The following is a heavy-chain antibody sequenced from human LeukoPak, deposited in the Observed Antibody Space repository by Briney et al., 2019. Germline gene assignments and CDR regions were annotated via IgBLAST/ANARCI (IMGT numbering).Heavy chain of an antibody. CDR2: IIPIFGTA. Sequence: ASVKLSCKASGGTFSSYAISWVRQAPGQGLEWMGGIIPIFGTANYAQKFQGRVTITADKSTSTAYMELSSLRSEDTAVYYCASSMDIVATGHWFDPWGQGTLVTVSS. CDR3: ASSMDIVATGHWFDP. D-gene: IGHD5-12*01. CDR1: GGTFSSYA. V-gene: IGHV1-69*06. J-gene: IGHJ5*02.